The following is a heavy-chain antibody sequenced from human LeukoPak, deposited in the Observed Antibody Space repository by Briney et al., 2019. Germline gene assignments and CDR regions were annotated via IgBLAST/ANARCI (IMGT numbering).Heavy chain of an antibody. J-gene: IGHJ5*01. CDR1: GFTFSSYS. Sequence: PGGSLRLSCAASGFTFSSYSMNWVRQAPGKGLVWVSRINGDGSSTAYADFVKDRFTISRDNAKNTVYLQMNSLRAEDTAVYYCAREKGSSNYDSWGQGTLVTVSS. D-gene: IGHD4-11*01. CDR3: AREKGSSNYDS. V-gene: IGHV3-74*03. CDR2: INGDGSST.